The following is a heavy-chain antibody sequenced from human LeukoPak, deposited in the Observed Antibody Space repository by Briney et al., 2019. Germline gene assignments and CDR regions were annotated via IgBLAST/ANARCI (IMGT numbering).Heavy chain of an antibody. Sequence: GGLVKISCKASGYTFTDYYMHWVRQAAGEGLEWRGCINPHSGGTDHAPKFEGRVTMTRDTTINTAYMELSRLRTDETADDYWGGDMDSGPDFFDFWGLGTLVTVSS. J-gene: IGHJ4*02. V-gene: IGHV1-2*02. CDR2: INPHSGGT. CDR1: GYTFTDYY. CDR3: GGDMDSGPDFFDF. D-gene: IGHD1-26*01.